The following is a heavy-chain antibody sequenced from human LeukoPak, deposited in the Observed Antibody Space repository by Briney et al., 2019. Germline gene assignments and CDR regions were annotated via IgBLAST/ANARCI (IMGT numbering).Heavy chain of an antibody. CDR1: GFTFSSYS. Sequence: GGSLRLSCAASGFTFSSYSMNWVRQAPGKGLEWVSYISSSSSTIYYADSVKGRFTISRDNAKNSLYLQMNSLGDEDTAVYYCARDRLWAFDYWGQGTLVTVSS. V-gene: IGHV3-48*02. J-gene: IGHJ4*02. CDR2: ISSSSSTI. CDR3: ARDRLWAFDY. D-gene: IGHD5-18*01.